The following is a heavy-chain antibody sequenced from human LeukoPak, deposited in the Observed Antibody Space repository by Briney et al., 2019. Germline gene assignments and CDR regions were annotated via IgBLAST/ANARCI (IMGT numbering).Heavy chain of an antibody. D-gene: IGHD1-1*01. Sequence: GGSLRLSCAASGFPLSSYSMNWVREAPGKGLEWISYISASGSAIYYVDSVKGRVTVSRDNARNSLFLQMDSPRAEDTAVYYCVRVKGTYFDYWGPGTLVTVSS. J-gene: IGHJ4*02. CDR2: ISASGSAI. V-gene: IGHV3-48*01. CDR1: GFPLSSYS. CDR3: VRVKGTYFDY.